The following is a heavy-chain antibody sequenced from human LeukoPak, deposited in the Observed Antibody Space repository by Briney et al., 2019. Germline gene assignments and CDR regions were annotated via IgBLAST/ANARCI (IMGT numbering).Heavy chain of an antibody. CDR3: ARVALDILTGYYNVMAKDAFDI. J-gene: IGHJ3*02. Sequence: PSETLSLTCAVYGGSFSGYYWSWIRQPPGKGLEWIGEINHSGSTNYNPSHKSRVTISVDTSKNQFSLKLSSVTAADTAVYYCARVALDILTGYYNVMAKDAFDIWGQGTMVTVSS. CDR2: INHSGST. V-gene: IGHV4-34*01. D-gene: IGHD3-9*01. CDR1: GGSFSGYY.